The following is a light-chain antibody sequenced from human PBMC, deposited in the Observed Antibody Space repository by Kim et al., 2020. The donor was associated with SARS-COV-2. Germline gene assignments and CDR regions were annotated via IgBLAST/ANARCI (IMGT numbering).Light chain of an antibody. CDR1: LSSVYRSKSKNH. V-gene: IGKV4-1*01. Sequence: RATFNCNSSLSSVYRSKSKNHLARYQQKPGQPPKLHVYWASSRESGVRDRFSGSGSGTDFSLTISSLQAEDVAVYYCQQYYTTPPTFGGGTKLETK. J-gene: IGKJ4*01. CDR2: WAS. CDR3: QQYYTTPPT.